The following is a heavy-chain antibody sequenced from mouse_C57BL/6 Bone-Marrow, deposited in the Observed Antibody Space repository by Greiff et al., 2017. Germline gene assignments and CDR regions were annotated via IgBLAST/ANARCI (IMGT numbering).Heavy chain of an antibody. CDR1: GFSLTSSG. CDR2: IWGVGST. J-gene: IGHJ4*01. CDR3: ARNWDSYAMDY. V-gene: IGHV2-6*01. Sequence: VQLQQSGPGLVAPSQSLSITCTVSGFSLTSSGVDWVRQSPGKGLEWLGVIWGVGSTNYNSALKSGLSISKDNSKSQVFLKMHSLLTDDTAMYYCARNWDSYAMDYWGQGTSVTVSS. D-gene: IGHD4-1*01.